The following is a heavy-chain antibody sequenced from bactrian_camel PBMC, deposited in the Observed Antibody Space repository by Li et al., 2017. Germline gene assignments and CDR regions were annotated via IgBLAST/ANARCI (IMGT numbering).Heavy chain of an antibody. V-gene: IGHV3S40*01. CDR3: AAGPWYTDEYNY. D-gene: IGHD6*01. CDR2: FNGAGTT. CDR1: GFSFSSSA. J-gene: IGHJ4*01. Sequence: VQLVESGGGLVQPGGSLRLSCAASGFSFSSSAMSWVRQAPGKGLEWASTFNGAGTTAYADSVKGRFTISRDNAKNTVYLQMCSLKSEDTALYYCAAGPWYTDEYNYWGQGTQVTVS.